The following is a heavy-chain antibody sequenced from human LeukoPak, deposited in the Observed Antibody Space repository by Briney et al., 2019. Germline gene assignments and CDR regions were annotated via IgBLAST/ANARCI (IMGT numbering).Heavy chain of an antibody. D-gene: IGHD3-10*01. Sequence: GGSLRLSCVASGLTFHNYWMTWVRQAPGKGLEWVANIDQDEKERNYVDSVKGRFTISRDNAEKSLYLEMNSLGGEDTARYYCARGLYGSGRRSLMALWGPGTLVTVSS. CDR3: ARGLYGSGRRSLMAL. V-gene: IGHV3-7*01. CDR1: GLTFHNYW. J-gene: IGHJ4*02. CDR2: IDQDEKER.